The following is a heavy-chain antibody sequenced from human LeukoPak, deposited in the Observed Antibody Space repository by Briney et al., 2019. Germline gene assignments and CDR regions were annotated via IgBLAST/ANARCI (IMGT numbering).Heavy chain of an antibody. CDR1: GSRFTNYW. CDR3: ASHVYYYESGYCLNYHYMEV. J-gene: IGHJ6*03. D-gene: IGHD3-22*01. Sequence: GGSLPISCQASGSRFTNYWIGWVLQLPGKGLEGMVIIYPTDSDTRYSPSFEGQVTISIGQSISNAYLQWRSLKASGSAMYCCASHVYYYESGYCLNYHYMEVWGKGTAVTVSS. V-gene: IGHV5-51*01. CDR2: IYPTDSDT.